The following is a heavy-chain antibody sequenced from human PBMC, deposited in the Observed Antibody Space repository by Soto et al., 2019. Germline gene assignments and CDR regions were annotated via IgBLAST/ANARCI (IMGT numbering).Heavy chain of an antibody. Sequence: GGSLRLSCAASGFTFDDYAMHWVRQAPGKGLEWVSGISWNSGSIGYADSVKGRFTISRDNAKNSLYLQMNSLRAEDTALYYCAKAFRYNSSSSFFDYWGQGTLVTVSS. J-gene: IGHJ4*02. D-gene: IGHD6-6*01. CDR3: AKAFRYNSSSSFFDY. CDR1: GFTFDDYA. V-gene: IGHV3-9*01. CDR2: ISWNSGSI.